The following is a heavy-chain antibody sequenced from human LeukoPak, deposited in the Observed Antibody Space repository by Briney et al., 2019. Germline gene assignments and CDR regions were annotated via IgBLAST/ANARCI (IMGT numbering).Heavy chain of an antibody. Sequence: GGSLRLSCAASGFTFSNYGMHWVRQAPGKGLEWVAFIWYDGSNKYYADSVKGRFTFSRDSSQSALYLQMNSLRAEDTAVYYCARDSHYYGSGSYSETFDYWGQGTLVTVSS. D-gene: IGHD3-10*01. J-gene: IGHJ4*02. CDR3: ARDSHYYGSGSYSETFDY. CDR2: IWYDGSNK. CDR1: GFTFSNYG. V-gene: IGHV3-33*01.